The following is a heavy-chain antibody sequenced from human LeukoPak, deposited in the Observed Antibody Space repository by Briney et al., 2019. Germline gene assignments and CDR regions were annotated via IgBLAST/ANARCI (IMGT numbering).Heavy chain of an antibody. D-gene: IGHD4-17*01. CDR2: ISSSSSYI. V-gene: IGHV3-21*01. J-gene: IGHJ4*02. Sequence: GGSLRLSCAASGFTFSSYSMNWVRQAPGKGLEWVSSISSSSSYIYYADSVKGRFTISRDNAKNSLYLQMNSLIAEDTAVYYCARDLTDYGDYPQLPYWGQGTLVTVSS. CDR3: ARDLTDYGDYPQLPY. CDR1: GFTFSSYS.